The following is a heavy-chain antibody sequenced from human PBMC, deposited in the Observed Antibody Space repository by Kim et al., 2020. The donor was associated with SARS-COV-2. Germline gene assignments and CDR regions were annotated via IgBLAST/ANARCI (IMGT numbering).Heavy chain of an antibody. Sequence: PSPKCRVTISVDTSKNQFSLKLSSVTAADTAVYYCARGGYGGKGSGDFDYWGQGTLVTVSS. CDR3: ARGGYGGKGSGDFDY. J-gene: IGHJ4*02. V-gene: IGHV4-34*01. D-gene: IGHD4-17*01.